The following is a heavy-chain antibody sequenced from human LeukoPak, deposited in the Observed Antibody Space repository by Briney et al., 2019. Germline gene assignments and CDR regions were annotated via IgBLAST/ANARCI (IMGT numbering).Heavy chain of an antibody. CDR3: ARAWGMAKGLDY. CDR1: GFTFSSYG. Sequence: GGSLRLSCAASGFTFSSYGMHWVRQAPGKGLEWVAVIWYDGSNKYYADSVKGRFTISRDNSKNTLYLQMNSLGAEDTAVYYCARAWGMAKGLDYWGQGTLVTVSS. V-gene: IGHV3-33*01. CDR2: IWYDGSNK. J-gene: IGHJ4*02. D-gene: IGHD3-16*01.